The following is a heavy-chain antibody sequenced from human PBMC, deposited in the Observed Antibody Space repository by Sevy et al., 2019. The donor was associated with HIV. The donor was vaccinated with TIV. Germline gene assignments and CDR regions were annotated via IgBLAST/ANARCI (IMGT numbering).Heavy chain of an antibody. D-gene: IGHD2-8*01. V-gene: IGHV3-23*01. J-gene: IGHJ4*02. CDR1: GFTFSKYS. CDR3: AREGCTKPHDY. Sequence: GGSLRLSCAASGFTFSKYSMSWVRQPPGKGLEWVSTLSFGCGEINHADSVKGQFTISRDNSKNWLYLQMNNLRAEDTAVYYCAREGCTKPHDYWGQGTLVTVSS. CDR2: LSFGCGEI.